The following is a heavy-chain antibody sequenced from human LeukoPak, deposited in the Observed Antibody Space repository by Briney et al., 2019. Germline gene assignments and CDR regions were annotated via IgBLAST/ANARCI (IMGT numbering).Heavy chain of an antibody. J-gene: IGHJ4*02. Sequence: ASVKVSCMAYGYTFIDYYMHWVRQAPGQGLEWMGWINPNSGGTRYVQNFQGRVTMTRDTSISTVYMELTRLTSDDTAVYYCTRAGRGVYWGQGTLVTVSS. CDR1: GYTFIDYY. V-gene: IGHV1-2*02. D-gene: IGHD3-10*01. CDR3: TRAGRGVY. CDR2: INPNSGGT.